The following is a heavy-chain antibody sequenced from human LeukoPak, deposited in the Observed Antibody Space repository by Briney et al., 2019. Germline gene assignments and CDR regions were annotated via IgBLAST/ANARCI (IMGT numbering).Heavy chain of an antibody. Sequence: GGSLRLSCAASGFTFSSYAMSWVRQAPGKGLEWVSAISGSGGSTYYADSVKGRFTISRDNSKNTLYLQMNSLRAEDTAVYYCARRPYDILTGYYSDYWGQGTLVTVSS. V-gene: IGHV3-23*01. CDR3: ARRPYDILTGYYSDY. D-gene: IGHD3-9*01. CDR1: GFTFSSYA. CDR2: ISGSGGST. J-gene: IGHJ4*02.